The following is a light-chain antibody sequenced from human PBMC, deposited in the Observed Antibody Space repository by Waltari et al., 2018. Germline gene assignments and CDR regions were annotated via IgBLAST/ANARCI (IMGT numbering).Light chain of an antibody. CDR1: QRISSY. CDR2: AAS. V-gene: IGKV1-39*01. Sequence: DIQMTQSLSSLSESVGDRVTITCRANQRISSYLNWYQQKPGKAPKLLIYAASSLQSGVPSRFSGSGSGTDFTLTISSLQPEDFATYYCQQSYSTPKWTFGQGTKVEIK. J-gene: IGKJ1*01. CDR3: QQSYSTPKWT.